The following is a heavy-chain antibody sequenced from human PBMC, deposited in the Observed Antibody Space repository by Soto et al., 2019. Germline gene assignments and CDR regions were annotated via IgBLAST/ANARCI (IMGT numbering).Heavy chain of an antibody. CDR1: GGSISSYY. V-gene: IGHV4-59*01. J-gene: IGHJ6*02. Sequence: SETLSLTCTVSGGSISSYYWSWIRQPPGKGLEWIGYIYYSGSTNYNPSLKSRVTISVDTSKNQFSLKLSSVTAADTAVYYCARGGPTVYYYYGMDVWGQGTTVTVS. CDR2: IYYSGST. D-gene: IGHD4-17*01. CDR3: ARGGPTVYYYYGMDV.